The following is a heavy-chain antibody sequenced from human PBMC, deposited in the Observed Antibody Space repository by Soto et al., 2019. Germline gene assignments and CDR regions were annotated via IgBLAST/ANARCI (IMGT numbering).Heavy chain of an antibody. J-gene: IGHJ4*02. Sequence: SLRLSCVPSGFTFGSYSLLWVRQAPGEGLEWVSSLSSSSNYIHYADSVKGRFTVSRDNAKNSLYLQMSSLRAEDTAVYYCARGTQTTILQPPWVGYWGQGTLVTVSS. CDR1: GFTFGSYS. CDR3: ARGTQTTILQPPWVGY. CDR2: LSSSSNYI. V-gene: IGHV3-21*01. D-gene: IGHD2-15*01.